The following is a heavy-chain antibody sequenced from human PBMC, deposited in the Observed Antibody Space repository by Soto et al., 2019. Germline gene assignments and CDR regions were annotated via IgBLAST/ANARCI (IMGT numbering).Heavy chain of an antibody. CDR1: GYTFIDYY. J-gene: IGHJ4*02. D-gene: IGHD4-17*01. V-gene: IGHV1-2*02. CDR2: INPNTGGT. Sequence: ASVKVSCKASGYTFIDYYILWVRLAPGRGIEWVGWINPNTGGTRYAQRFHPTLTMTRDASINTAYLDVKRLTSDDTAVYYCARGTSTVTPDSWGQGTLVTVSS. CDR3: ARGTSTVTPDS.